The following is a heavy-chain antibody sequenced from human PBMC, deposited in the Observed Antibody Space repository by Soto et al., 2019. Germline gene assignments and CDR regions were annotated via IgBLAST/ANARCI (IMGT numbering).Heavy chain of an antibody. V-gene: IGHV1-18*01. D-gene: IGHD6-19*01. J-gene: IGHJ4*02. CDR1: GDTVTKYG. CDR3: ASATSIAVAGKET. CDR2: ISFYNGHT. Sequence: QVQLVQSGGEVKKPGASVKVSCKASGDTVTKYGISWVRQAPGQGLEWLGWISFYNGHTNYALKFQDRITFTTDTATSTASMELRSRTSADTAVYYWASATSIAVAGKETWGQGTLVTVSS.